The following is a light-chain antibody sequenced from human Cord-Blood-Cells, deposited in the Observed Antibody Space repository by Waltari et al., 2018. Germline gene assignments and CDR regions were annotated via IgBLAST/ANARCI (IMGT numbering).Light chain of an antibody. J-gene: IGLJ2*01. CDR3: NSRDSSGNHVV. CDR2: GKN. CDR1: SLRSYY. V-gene: IGLV3-19*01. Sequence: QDPAVSVALGQTVRITCQGDSLRSYYASWYQQKPGQAPVLVIYGKNNRPSGIPDRFSGSSSGNTASLTITGAQAEDEADYYCNSRDSSGNHVVFGGGTKLTVL.